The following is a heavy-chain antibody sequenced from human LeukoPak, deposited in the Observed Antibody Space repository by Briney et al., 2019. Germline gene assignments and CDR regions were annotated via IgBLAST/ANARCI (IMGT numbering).Heavy chain of an antibody. CDR3: ARGPPRHYGSGSHHEDY. D-gene: IGHD3-10*01. Sequence: ASVKVSCKASGYTFTGYYMHWVRQAPGQGLEWMGWINPNSGGTNYAQKFQGRVTMTRDTSISTAYMELSRLRSDDTAVYYCARGPPRHYGSGSHHEDYWGQGTLVTVSS. V-gene: IGHV1-2*02. J-gene: IGHJ4*02. CDR2: INPNSGGT. CDR1: GYTFTGYY.